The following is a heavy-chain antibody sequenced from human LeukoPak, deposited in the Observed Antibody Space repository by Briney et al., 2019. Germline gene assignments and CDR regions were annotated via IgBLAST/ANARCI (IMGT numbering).Heavy chain of an antibody. CDR2: IKEDGGEK. CDR3: ARGGSGSS. Sequence: GGSLRLSCAASGFTFSSYAMSWVRQAPGKGLEWVATIKEDGGEKYYVDSVKGRFTISRDNAKNSLSLQMTTLRVEDTAVYYCARGGSGSSWGQGTLVTVSS. V-gene: IGHV3-7*04. J-gene: IGHJ5*02. CDR1: GFTFSSYA. D-gene: IGHD3-10*01.